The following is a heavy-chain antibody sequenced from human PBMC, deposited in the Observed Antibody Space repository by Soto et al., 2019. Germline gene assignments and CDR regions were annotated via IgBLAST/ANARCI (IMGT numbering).Heavy chain of an antibody. D-gene: IGHD4-17*01. CDR2: ISSSSSYI. CDR1: GFTFRTFT. Sequence: GGSLRLSCAASGFTFRTFTMNWVRQAPGKGLEWVSSISSSSSYIYYADSVKGRFTISRDNAKNSLYLQMNSLRAEDTAVYYCARDGVHGDYGGYYWGQGTLVTVSS. CDR3: ARDGVHGDYGGYY. V-gene: IGHV3-21*01. J-gene: IGHJ4*02.